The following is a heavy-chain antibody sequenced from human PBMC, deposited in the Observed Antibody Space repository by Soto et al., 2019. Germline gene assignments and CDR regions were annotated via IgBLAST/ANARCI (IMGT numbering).Heavy chain of an antibody. D-gene: IGHD1-26*01. CDR3: TMLWERWFDA. CDR1: GFTFSDHY. Sequence: EVQLVESGGGLVQPGGSLRLSCAASGFTFSDHYMDWVRQAPGKGLEWVGRIRHKADSYTTEYAASVKGRFSISRDDSKNLVYLQMNSVKTEDTAVHYCTMLWERWFDAWGQGTLVTVSS. J-gene: IGHJ5*02. CDR2: IRHKADSYTT. V-gene: IGHV3-72*01.